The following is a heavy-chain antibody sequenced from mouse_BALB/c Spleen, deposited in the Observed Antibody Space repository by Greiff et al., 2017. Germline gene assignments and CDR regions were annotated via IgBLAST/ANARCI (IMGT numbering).Heavy chain of an antibody. J-gene: IGHJ2*01. D-gene: IGHD4-1*01. CDR1: GFTFSSFG. CDR3: ARSGTGFDY. V-gene: IGHV5-17*02. Sequence: EVKVEESGGGLVQPGGSRKLSCAASGFTFSSFGMHWVRQAPEKGLEWVAYISSGSSTIYYADTVKGRFTISRDNPKNTLFLQMTSLRSEDTAMYYCARSGTGFDYWGQGTTLTVSS. CDR2: ISSGSSTI.